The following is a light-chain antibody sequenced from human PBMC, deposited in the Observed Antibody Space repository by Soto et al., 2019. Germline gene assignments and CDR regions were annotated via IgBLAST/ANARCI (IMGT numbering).Light chain of an antibody. CDR1: QSVSSY. CDR2: GAS. J-gene: IGKJ1*01. V-gene: IGKV3-20*01. Sequence: EIVLTQSPATLSLSPGERATLSCRASQSVSSYLAWYQQKPGQAPRLLIYGASTRATGIPDRFSGSGSGTDFTLTISRLEPEDFAVYYCHHYGGSPITFGQGTKVDIK. CDR3: HHYGGSPIT.